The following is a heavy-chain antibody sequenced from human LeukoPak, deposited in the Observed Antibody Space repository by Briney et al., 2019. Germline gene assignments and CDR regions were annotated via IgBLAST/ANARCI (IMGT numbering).Heavy chain of an antibody. CDR3: ARGRVSSSSWQSVYYYYLYMDV. V-gene: IGHV4-59*01. D-gene: IGHD6-13*01. CDR2: IDHTGST. Sequence: SETLSLTCSVSGGSISMYYWNWIRQSPGKGLEWIGYIDHTGSTNYNPSLNSRVTISRDTSTNHFSLKLSSVTAADTAVYFCARGRVSSSSWQSVYYYYLYMDVWGKGSTVTVSS. J-gene: IGHJ6*03. CDR1: GGSISMYY.